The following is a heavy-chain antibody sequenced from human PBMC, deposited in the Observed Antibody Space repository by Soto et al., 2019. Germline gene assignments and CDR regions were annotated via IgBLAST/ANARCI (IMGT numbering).Heavy chain of an antibody. Sequence: SEMLSLTCAVYGGSFSGYYWSWIRQPPGKGLEWIGEINHSGSTNYNPSLKSRVTISVDTSKNQFSLKLSSVTAADTAVYYCARIRVTSLFYYYYYMDVWGKGTTVTVSS. J-gene: IGHJ6*03. CDR3: ARIRVTSLFYYYYYMDV. CDR2: INHSGST. V-gene: IGHV4-34*01. D-gene: IGHD1-1*01. CDR1: GGSFSGYY.